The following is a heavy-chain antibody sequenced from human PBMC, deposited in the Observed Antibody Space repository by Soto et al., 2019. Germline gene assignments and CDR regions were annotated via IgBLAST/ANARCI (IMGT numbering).Heavy chain of an antibody. J-gene: IGHJ4*02. V-gene: IGHV4-59*01. Sequence: ASETLSLTCTVSGGSISSYYWSWIRQPPGKGLEWIGYIYYSGSTNYNPSLKSRVTISVDTSKNQFSLKLSSVTAADTAVYYCARAGSNYDFWSGPYFDYWGQGTLVTVSS. CDR3: ARAGSNYDFWSGPYFDY. CDR1: GGSISSYY. D-gene: IGHD3-3*01. CDR2: IYYSGST.